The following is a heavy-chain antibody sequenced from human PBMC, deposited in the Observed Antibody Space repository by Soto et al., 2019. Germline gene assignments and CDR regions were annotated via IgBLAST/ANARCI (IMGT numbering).Heavy chain of an antibody. J-gene: IGHJ4*02. Sequence: SETLSLTCPVSGGSISSYYWSWIRQPPGKGLEWIGYIYYSGTTNYNPSLKSRVTISVDTSKNQLSLKLSSVTAADTAVYYCARRYGHSFDYWGQGTLVTVSS. V-gene: IGHV4-59*08. D-gene: IGHD1-1*01. CDR3: ARRYGHSFDY. CDR1: GGSISSYY. CDR2: IYYSGTT.